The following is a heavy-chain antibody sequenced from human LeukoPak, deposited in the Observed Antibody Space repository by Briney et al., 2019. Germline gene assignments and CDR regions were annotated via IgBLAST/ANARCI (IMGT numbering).Heavy chain of an antibody. Sequence: ASVKVSCKASGYTFTGYYLHWVRQAPGQGLEWMGWIFPKTGGTSYAQKFQGRVTMTRDTSISTAYMELIGLRSDDTAVYYCAGPWDQVGFDPWGQGTLVTVST. D-gene: IGHD1-26*01. CDR3: AGPWDQVGFDP. CDR1: GYTFTGYY. V-gene: IGHV1-2*02. CDR2: IFPKTGGT. J-gene: IGHJ5*02.